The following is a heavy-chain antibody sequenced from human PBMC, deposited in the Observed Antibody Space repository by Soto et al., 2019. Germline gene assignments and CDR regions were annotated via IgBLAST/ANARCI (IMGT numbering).Heavy chain of an antibody. V-gene: IGHV4-59*01. CDR2: IYYSGTA. CDR1: GCSSSWYY. CDR3: ATVGSGGWRYPFEY. D-gene: IGHD6-19*01. J-gene: IGHJ4*02. Sequence: THSLTCTGAGCSSSWYYGSWIRRPPGKGLGWIGYIYYSGTANYNPSLKSRVTMSVDSSKSQFSLKLSSVTAADTAVYYCATVGSGGWRYPFEYSGQGILVNVSS.